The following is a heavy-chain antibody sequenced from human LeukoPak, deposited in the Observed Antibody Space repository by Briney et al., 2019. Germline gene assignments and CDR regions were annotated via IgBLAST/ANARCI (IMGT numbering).Heavy chain of an antibody. CDR1: GGSFSGYY. CDR2: IYTSGST. J-gene: IGHJ5*02. V-gene: IGHV4-4*07. Sequence: SETLSLTCAVYGGSFSGYYWSWIRQPAGKGLEWIGRIYTSGSTNYNPSLKSRVTMSVDTSKNQFSLKLSSVTAADTAVYYCARDILVGWFDPWGQGTLVTVSS. CDR3: ARDILVGWFDP. D-gene: IGHD2-8*02.